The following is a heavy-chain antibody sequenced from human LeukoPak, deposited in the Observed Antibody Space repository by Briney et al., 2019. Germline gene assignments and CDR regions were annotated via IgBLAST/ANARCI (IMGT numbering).Heavy chain of an antibody. V-gene: IGHV1-69*01. D-gene: IGHD4-23*01. J-gene: IGHJ4*02. CDR1: GGTFSSYA. CDR3: ARGEVVTYFDY. Sequence: ASVKVSCKASGGTFSSYAISWVRQAPGQGLEWMGEIIPIFGTANYAQKFQGRVTITADESTSTAYMELSSLRSEDTAVYYCARGEVVTYFDYWGQGTLVTVSS. CDR2: IIPIFGTA.